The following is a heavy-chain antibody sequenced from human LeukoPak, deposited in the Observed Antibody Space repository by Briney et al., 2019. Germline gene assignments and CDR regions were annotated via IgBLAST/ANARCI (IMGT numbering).Heavy chain of an antibody. CDR1: GGSFSGYY. D-gene: IGHD4-17*01. V-gene: IGHV4-34*01. CDR3: ARAGYGDYQFSLDY. J-gene: IGHJ4*02. Sequence: RSSGTLSLTCAVYGGSFSGYYWSWIRQPPGKGLEWIGEISHGGSTNYNPSLKSRVTISVDTSKKQFSLKLSSVTAADTAVYHCARAGYGDYQFSLDYWGQGTLVTVSS. CDR2: ISHGGST.